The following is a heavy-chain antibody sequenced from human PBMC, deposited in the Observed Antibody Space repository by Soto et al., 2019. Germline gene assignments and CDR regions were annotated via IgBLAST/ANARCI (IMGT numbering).Heavy chain of an antibody. CDR2: INSGGSST. CDR3: ARDRTAGDWFDP. Sequence: AGGSLRLSCAASGFILRSYWMHWVRQAPGKGLVWVSRINSGGSSTNYADSVKGRFTISRDNAKNTLYLQMNSLRAEDTAVYYCARDRTAGDWFDPWGQGTLVTVSS. D-gene: IGHD2-21*02. V-gene: IGHV3-74*01. J-gene: IGHJ5*02. CDR1: GFILRSYW.